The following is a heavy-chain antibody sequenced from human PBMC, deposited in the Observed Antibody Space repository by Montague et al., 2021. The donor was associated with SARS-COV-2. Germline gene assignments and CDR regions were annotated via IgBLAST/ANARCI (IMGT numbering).Heavy chain of an antibody. CDR3: ARHITGSGNASDI. V-gene: IGHV4-39*01. CDR2: ISYSGST. Sequence: SETLSLTCTVSGGSISSTSYYWGWIRQPPGKGLEWIGSISYSGSTYYKSSLKSRVTISVDTSKNQFSLRLSSVTAADTAVYYCARHITGSGNASDIWGQGTMVTVSS. D-gene: IGHD3-10*01. J-gene: IGHJ3*02. CDR1: GGSISSTSYY.